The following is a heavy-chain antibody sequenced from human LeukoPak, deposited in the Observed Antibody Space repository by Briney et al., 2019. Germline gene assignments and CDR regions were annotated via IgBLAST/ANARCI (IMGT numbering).Heavy chain of an antibody. V-gene: IGHV1-69*06. Sequence: GASVKASCKASGGTFSSYAISWVRQAPGQGLEWMGGIIPIFGTANYAQKFQGRVTITADKSTSTAYMELSSLRSEDTAVYYCARDGHYYGSGSYQSYYFDYWGQGTLVTVSS. CDR2: IIPIFGTA. J-gene: IGHJ4*02. D-gene: IGHD3-10*01. CDR3: ARDGHYYGSGSYQSYYFDY. CDR1: GGTFSSYA.